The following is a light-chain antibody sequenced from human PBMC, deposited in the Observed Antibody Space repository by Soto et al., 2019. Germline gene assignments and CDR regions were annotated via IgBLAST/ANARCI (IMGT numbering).Light chain of an antibody. J-gene: IGKJ5*01. CDR2: GAS. Sequence: MMMTQSPATLSVSPGERGTRSCRTSHSGNSHVAWYQQKPGQAPRLLLYGASTRATGIPVRFSGSGFGTEFTLTISSLQSEDFAVYYCQQYKNWPLFGQGTRLEIK. CDR1: HSGNSH. V-gene: IGKV3-15*01. CDR3: QQYKNWPL.